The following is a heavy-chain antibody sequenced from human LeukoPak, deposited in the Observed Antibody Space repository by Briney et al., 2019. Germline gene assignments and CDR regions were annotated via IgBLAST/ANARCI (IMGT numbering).Heavy chain of an antibody. CDR1: GFTFRSYP. D-gene: IGHD6-19*01. Sequence: LAGGSLRLSCAASGFTFRSYPMSWVPRAQGKGREGVSTVTGGGGTTYYADYVKVRFTISRDNSKNTVYLQLNSLRADDTAVYYCAKDSPLVGYTSGWSSNSFDHWGQGTLVTVSS. J-gene: IGHJ4*02. CDR2: VTGGGGTT. CDR3: AKDSPLVGYTSGWSSNSFDH. V-gene: IGHV3-23*01.